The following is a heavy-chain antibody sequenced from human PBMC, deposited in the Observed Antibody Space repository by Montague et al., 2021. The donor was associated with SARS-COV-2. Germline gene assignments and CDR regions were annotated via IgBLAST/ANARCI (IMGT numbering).Heavy chain of an antibody. J-gene: IGHJ6*02. CDR3: ARGPVDDNCSGGSCYSRYYYGMDV. CDR2: IYHTGST. CDR1: GDSISTDNW. D-gene: IGHD2-15*01. Sequence: SETLSLTCVVSGDSISTDNWWTWIRLPPGKGLERVGEIYHTGSTKYKPSLESRVSISVDTSKNQFSLKLSSVTAADTAVYYCARGPVDDNCSGGSCYSRYYYGMDVWGQGTTVTVSS. V-gene: IGHV4-4*02.